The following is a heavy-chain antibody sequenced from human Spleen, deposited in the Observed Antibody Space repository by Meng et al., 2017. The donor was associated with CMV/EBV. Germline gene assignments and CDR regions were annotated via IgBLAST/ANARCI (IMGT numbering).Heavy chain of an antibody. V-gene: IGHV3-11*01. CDR1: GFIFTDFY. J-gene: IGHJ4*02. CDR3: ARAVLQLPQGDY. Sequence: SGTASGFIFTDFYMSWVRQAPGKGLEWISYISTNGNIKKYADSVKGRSTISRDNAKKSLFLEIDSLSADDTAVYYCARAVLQLPQGDYWGQGTLVTVSS. CDR2: ISTNGNIK. D-gene: IGHD2-2*01.